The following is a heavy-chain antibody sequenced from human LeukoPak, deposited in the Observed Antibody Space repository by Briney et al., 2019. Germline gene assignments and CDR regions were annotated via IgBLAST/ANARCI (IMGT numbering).Heavy chain of an antibody. J-gene: IGHJ4*02. CDR2: ISYDGRNK. CDR3: ARTSQTFDY. Sequence: GGSLRLSCAASGFTFSNYAMNWARQAPGKGLEWVAVISYDGRNKYYADSVKGRFTISRDNSKNTLYLQMNSLRPEDTAVYYCARTSQTFDYWGQGTLVTVSS. V-gene: IGHV3-30*04. CDR1: GFTFSNYA.